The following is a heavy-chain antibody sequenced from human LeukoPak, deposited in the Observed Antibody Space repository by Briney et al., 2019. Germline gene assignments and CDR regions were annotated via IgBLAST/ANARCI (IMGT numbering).Heavy chain of an antibody. Sequence: AWESLSLTCAVYGGSFSAYYWSWIRQPPGKGLEWIGEINHVGSANYKPSLKSRVTISVDTSKSQFSLKLRSVTAADTAVYYCARVLRTSSWYADYWGQGTLVTVSS. CDR2: INHVGSA. D-gene: IGHD6-13*01. V-gene: IGHV4-34*01. CDR3: ARVLRTSSWYADY. CDR1: GGSFSAYY. J-gene: IGHJ4*02.